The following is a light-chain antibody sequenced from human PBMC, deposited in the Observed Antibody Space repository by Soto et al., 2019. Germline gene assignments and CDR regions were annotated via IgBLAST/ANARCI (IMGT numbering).Light chain of an antibody. CDR3: SSDTSSTTPVV. V-gene: IGLV2-14*01. J-gene: IGLJ2*01. CDR2: EVS. Sequence: QSVLTQPASVSGSPGQSITISCTGTSSDVGGYNYVSWYRQHPGKAPKLMIYEVSNRPSGVSDRFSGSKSDNTASLTISGLHADDEADYYCSSDTSSTTPVVFGGGTKLTVL. CDR1: SSDVGGYNY.